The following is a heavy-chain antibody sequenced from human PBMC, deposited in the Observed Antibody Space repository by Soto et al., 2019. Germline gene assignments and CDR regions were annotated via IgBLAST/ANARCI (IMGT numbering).Heavy chain of an antibody. J-gene: IGHJ4*02. V-gene: IGHV4-61*01. D-gene: IGHD3-22*01. CDR1: GGSVSSGSYY. CDR3: ARSSHYYDSSGFDY. Sequence: PSETLSLTCTVSGGSVSSGSYYWSWIRQPPGKGLGWIGYIYYSGSTNYNPSLKSRVTISVDTSKNQFSLKLSSVTAADTAVYYCARSSHYYDSSGFDYWGQGTLVTVSS. CDR2: IYYSGST.